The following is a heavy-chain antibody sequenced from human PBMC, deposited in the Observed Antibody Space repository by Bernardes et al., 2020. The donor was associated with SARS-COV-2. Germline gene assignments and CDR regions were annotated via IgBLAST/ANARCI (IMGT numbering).Heavy chain of an antibody. J-gene: IGHJ4*02. D-gene: IGHD3-10*01. CDR2: IYTSGST. Sequence: TLSLTCTVSGGSISSYYWSWIRQPAGKGLEWIGHIYTSGSTNYNPSLKSRVTMSVDTSKNQFSLKLSSVTAADTAVYYCARDRGYYYGSGSIFDYWGQGTLVTVSS. CDR3: ARDRGYYYGSGSIFDY. CDR1: GGSISSYY. V-gene: IGHV4-4*07.